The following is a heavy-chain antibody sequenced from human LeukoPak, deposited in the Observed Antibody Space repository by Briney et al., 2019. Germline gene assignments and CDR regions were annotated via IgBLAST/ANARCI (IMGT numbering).Heavy chain of an antibody. V-gene: IGHV3-21*01. D-gene: IGHD3/OR15-3a*01. CDR1: GFTFSSYS. Sequence: GGSLRLSCAASGFTFSSYSMNWVRQAPGKGLEWVSSISSSSSYIYYADSVKGRFTISRDNAKNSLYLQMNSLRAEDTAMCYCVRVGERGLDDALQLWGQGTMVTVFS. J-gene: IGHJ3*01. CDR3: VRVGERGLDDALQL. CDR2: ISSSSSYI.